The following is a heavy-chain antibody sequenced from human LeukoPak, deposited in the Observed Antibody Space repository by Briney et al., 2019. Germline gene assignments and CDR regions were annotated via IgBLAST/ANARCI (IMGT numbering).Heavy chain of an antibody. CDR3: AGNYYDSSGYSNFDY. CDR2: ISSSSSTI. J-gene: IGHJ4*02. Sequence: GESLRLSCAASGFTFSSYSMNWVRQAPGKGLEWVSYISSSSSTIYYADSVKGRFTISRDNAKNSLYLQMNSLRAEDTAVYYCAGNYYDSSGYSNFDYWGQGTLVTVSS. V-gene: IGHV3-48*01. D-gene: IGHD3-22*01. CDR1: GFTFSSYS.